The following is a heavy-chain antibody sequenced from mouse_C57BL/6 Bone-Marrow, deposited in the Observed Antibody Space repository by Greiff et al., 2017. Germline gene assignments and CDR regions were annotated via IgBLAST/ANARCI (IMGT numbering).Heavy chain of an antibody. CDR3: SRPKLGRYAIDY. CDR2: INPNNGGT. V-gene: IGHV1-22*01. J-gene: IGHJ4*01. D-gene: IGHD4-1*01. CDR1: GYTFTDYN. Sequence: VQLKQSGPELVKPGASVKMSCKASGYTFTDYNMHWVKQSHGKSLEWIGYINPNNGGTSYNQKFKGKATLTVNKSSSTAYMELRSLTSEDSAVYYCSRPKLGRYAIDYWGQGTPVTVSS.